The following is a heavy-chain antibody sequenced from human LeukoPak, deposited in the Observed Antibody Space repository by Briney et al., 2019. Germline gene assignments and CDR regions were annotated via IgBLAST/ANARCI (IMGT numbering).Heavy chain of an antibody. J-gene: IGHJ4*02. D-gene: IGHD6-19*01. CDR2: IYYSGST. Sequence: SETLSLTCTVSGGSISSYYWSWIRQPPGKGLEWIGYIYYSGSTNYNPSLKSRVTISVDTSKNQFSLKLSSVTAADTAVYYCARRYSSGWYGYWGQGTLVTVSS. CDR3: ARRYSSGWYGY. V-gene: IGHV4-59*12. CDR1: GGSISSYY.